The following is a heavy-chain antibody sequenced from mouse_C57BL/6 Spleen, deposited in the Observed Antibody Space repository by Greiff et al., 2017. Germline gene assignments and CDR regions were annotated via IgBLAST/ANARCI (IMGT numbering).Heavy chain of an antibody. CDR2: IDPEDGGT. V-gene: IGHV14-1*01. CDR1: GFNIKDYY. Sequence: EVQLQQSGAELVRPGASVKLSCTASGFNIKDYYMHWVKQRPEQGLEWIGRIDPEDGGTEYAPKFQGKATMTADTSSNTAYLQLSSLTSEDTAVYYCTTFITTVPFAYWGQGTLVTVSA. D-gene: IGHD1-1*01. CDR3: TTFITTVPFAY. J-gene: IGHJ3*01.